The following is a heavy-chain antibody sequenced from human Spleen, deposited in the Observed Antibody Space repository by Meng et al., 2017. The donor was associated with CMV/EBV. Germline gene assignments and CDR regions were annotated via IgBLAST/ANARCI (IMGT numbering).Heavy chain of an antibody. D-gene: IGHD6-6*01. J-gene: IGHJ3*02. Sequence: SETLSLTCAVYGGSFSGYHWSWIRQPPGKGLEWIGEINHGGYTSYNPSLKSRVTISVDTSKNEFSLRLTSVTAADTAVYYCARSSGAIWGQGTMVTVSS. V-gene: IGHV4-34*01. CDR1: GGSFSGYH. CDR2: INHGGYT. CDR3: ARSSGAI.